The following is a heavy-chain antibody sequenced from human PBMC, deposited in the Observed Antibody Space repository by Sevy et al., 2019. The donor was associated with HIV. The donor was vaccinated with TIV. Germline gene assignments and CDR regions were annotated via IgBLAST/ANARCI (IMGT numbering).Heavy chain of an antibody. V-gene: IGHV3-7*01. Sequence: GGSLRLSCAASGFTFSSYWINWVRQAPGEGLEWVANINQGGNQKHYMDSVKGRFTISRDNAENAVCLQMNSLRVEDTAVSYCARGPSGAAAGRFDSWGQGTLVTVSS. J-gene: IGHJ4*02. CDR3: ARGPSGAAAGRFDS. CDR2: INQGGNQK. D-gene: IGHD6-13*01. CDR1: GFTFSSYW.